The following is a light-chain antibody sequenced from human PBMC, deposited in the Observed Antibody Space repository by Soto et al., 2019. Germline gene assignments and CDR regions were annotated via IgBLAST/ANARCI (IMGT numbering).Light chain of an antibody. CDR2: GAS. Sequence: EIVLTQSPGTLSLSPGERATLSCMASQNININYLAWYQQKPGHAPRLLIYGASIRATGIPDRCSVSGSGTDFTLTSHRLESEDFAVYYCQKYGSSPLTFGGVTPVQIK. CDR3: QKYGSSPLT. CDR1: QNININY. V-gene: IGKV3-20*01. J-gene: IGKJ4*01.